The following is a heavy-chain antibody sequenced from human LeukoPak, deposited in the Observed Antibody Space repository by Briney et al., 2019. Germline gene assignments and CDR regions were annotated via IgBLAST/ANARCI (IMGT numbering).Heavy chain of an antibody. CDR3: ARTTWLRGSLDY. D-gene: IGHD5-12*01. CDR2: IWYDGSNK. Sequence: GGSLRLSCAASGFTFSSYGMHWVRQAPGKGLEWVAVIWYDGSNKYYADSVKGRFTISRDNSKNTLYLQMNSLRAEDTAVYSCARTTWLRGSLDYWGQGTLVTVSS. V-gene: IGHV3-33*01. CDR1: GFTFSSYG. J-gene: IGHJ4*02.